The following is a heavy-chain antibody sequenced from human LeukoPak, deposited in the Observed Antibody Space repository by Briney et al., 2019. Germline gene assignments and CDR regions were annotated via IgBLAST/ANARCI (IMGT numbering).Heavy chain of an antibody. J-gene: IGHJ5*02. D-gene: IGHD2-2*01. CDR2: ISGAGGST. V-gene: IGHV3-23*01. CDR3: ARDIVVVPATRGGWFDP. Sequence: RPGGSLRLSCVASEFTFANHAMSWVRQAPGKGLEWISAISGAGGSTFYAGSVKGRFTISRDNSKNTLYLQMNSLRAEDTAIYYCARDIVVVPATRGGWFDPWGQGTLVTVSS. CDR1: EFTFANHA.